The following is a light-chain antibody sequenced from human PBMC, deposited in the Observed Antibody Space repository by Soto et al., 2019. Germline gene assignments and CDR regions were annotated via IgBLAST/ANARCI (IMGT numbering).Light chain of an antibody. CDR3: YSPADNNLGV. CDR2: KDS. Sequence: SSELTQPSSVSVSPGQTARITCSGDVLAKRYARWFQQKAGQAPVLVIYKDSERFSGIPERFSGSSSGTTVTLTISGAQVDDEADYYCYSPADNNLGVFGGGTKLTVL. CDR1: VLAKRY. J-gene: IGLJ2*01. V-gene: IGLV3-27*01.